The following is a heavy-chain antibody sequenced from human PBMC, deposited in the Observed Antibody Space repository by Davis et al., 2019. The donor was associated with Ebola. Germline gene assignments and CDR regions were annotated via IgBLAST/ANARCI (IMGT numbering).Heavy chain of an antibody. Sequence: GEPLKISCAASGFTFSSYAMHWVRQAPGKGLEWVAAISYDASNEYHADSMKGRFTISRDNSKNALYLQMNSLRAEDTAVYYCAKGRQQWIDHWGQGTLVTVSS. CDR1: GFTFSSYA. V-gene: IGHV3-30*18. J-gene: IGHJ4*02. CDR3: AKGRQQWIDH. D-gene: IGHD5-18*01. CDR2: ISYDASNE.